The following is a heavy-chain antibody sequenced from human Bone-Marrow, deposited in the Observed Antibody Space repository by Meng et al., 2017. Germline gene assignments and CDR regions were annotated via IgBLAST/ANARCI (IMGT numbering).Heavy chain of an antibody. CDR3: AGDGSSRNVRGSYYSVLGYYFDY. CDR2: SSAYNGNT. D-gene: IGHD1-26*01. CDR1: GYTFTSYG. Sequence: ASVKVSCKASGYTFTSYGISWVRQAPGQGLEWMGWSSAYNGNTNYAQKLQGRVTMTTDTSTSTAYMELRSLRSDDTAVYYCAGDGSSRNVRGSYYSVLGYYFDYWGQGTLVTVSS. V-gene: IGHV1-18*01. J-gene: IGHJ4*02.